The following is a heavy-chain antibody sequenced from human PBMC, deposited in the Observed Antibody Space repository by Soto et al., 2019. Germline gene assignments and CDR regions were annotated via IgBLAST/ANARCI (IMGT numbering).Heavy chain of an antibody. CDR1: GGTFSSYA. CDR2: IIPIFGTA. Sequence: SVKVSCKASGGTFSSYAISWVRQAPGQGLEWMGGIIPIFGTANYAQKFQGRVTITADESTSTAYMELSSLRSEDTAVYYCARLFITDYYDSSGYYPVWGQGTLVTVSS. V-gene: IGHV1-69*13. J-gene: IGHJ4*02. CDR3: ARLFITDYYDSSGYYPV. D-gene: IGHD3-22*01.